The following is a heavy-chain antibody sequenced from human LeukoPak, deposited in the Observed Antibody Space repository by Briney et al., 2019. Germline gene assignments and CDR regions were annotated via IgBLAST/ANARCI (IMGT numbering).Heavy chain of an antibody. CDR1: GFTFSNYA. Sequence: GGSLRLSCAASGFTFSNYAMNWVRQAPGKGLEWVSAISGSGGSTYYAGSVKGRFTISRDNSKNTLYLQMNSLRAEDTAVYYCAKDVTLGYRDYWGQGTLVTVSS. CDR3: AKDVTLGYRDY. D-gene: IGHD2-15*01. CDR2: ISGSGGST. V-gene: IGHV3-23*01. J-gene: IGHJ4*02.